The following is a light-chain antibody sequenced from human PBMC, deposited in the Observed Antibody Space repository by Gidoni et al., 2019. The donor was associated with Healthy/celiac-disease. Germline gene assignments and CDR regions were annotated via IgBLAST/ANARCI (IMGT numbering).Light chain of an antibody. CDR3: SSYTSSSTYV. CDR1: ISDVCGYNY. CDR2: EVS. Sequence: HSPLTQPSFVSSSPRPSITNSCTGTISDVCGYNYVSWYQQHPGKDPKLMIYEVSNRPSGVSNRLSGSKSGNTASLTISGLKAEDEADYYCSSYTSSSTYVFGTGTKVTVL. J-gene: IGLJ1*01. V-gene: IGLV2-14*01.